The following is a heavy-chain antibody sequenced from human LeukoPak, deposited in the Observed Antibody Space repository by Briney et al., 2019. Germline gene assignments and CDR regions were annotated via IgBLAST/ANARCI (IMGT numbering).Heavy chain of an antibody. Sequence: GGSLRLSCAASGFTFSNSAMYWVRQAPGKGLEFVSVICTNGDRTYYADSVKGRFTISRDNSKNTLYLQMGSLRADDMAVYYCARGVAISSSGWYDTFDYWGQGALVTISS. D-gene: IGHD6-19*01. V-gene: IGHV3-64*02. CDR1: GFTFSNSA. J-gene: IGHJ4*02. CDR2: ICTNGDRT. CDR3: ARGVAISSSGWYDTFDY.